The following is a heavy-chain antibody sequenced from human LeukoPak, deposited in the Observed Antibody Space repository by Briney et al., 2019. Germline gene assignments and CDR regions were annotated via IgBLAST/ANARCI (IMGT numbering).Heavy chain of an antibody. Sequence: ASVKVSCKVSGHTLTELSMHWVRQAPGKGLEWMGGFDPEDGETIYAQKFQGRVTMTEDTSTDTAYMELSSLRSEDTAVYYCATCIAAAGTIDYWGQGTLVTVSS. CDR3: ATCIAAAGTIDY. CDR2: FDPEDGET. CDR1: GHTLTELS. V-gene: IGHV1-24*01. J-gene: IGHJ4*02. D-gene: IGHD6-13*01.